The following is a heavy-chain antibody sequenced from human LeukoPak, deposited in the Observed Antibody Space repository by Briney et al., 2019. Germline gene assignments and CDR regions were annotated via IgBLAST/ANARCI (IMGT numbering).Heavy chain of an antibody. D-gene: IGHD1-26*01. CDR2: ISYDGSNK. CDR1: GFTFSTYG. V-gene: IGHV3-30*18. J-gene: IGHJ3*01. Sequence: GGSLRLSCAASGFTFSTYGMHWVRQAPGKGLEWVAVISYDGSNKHYADPVKGRFTISRDNSKNTLYLQMNSLRGEDTAVYYCAKDYLGASFTFELWGRGTMVSVSS. CDR3: AKDYLGASFTFEL.